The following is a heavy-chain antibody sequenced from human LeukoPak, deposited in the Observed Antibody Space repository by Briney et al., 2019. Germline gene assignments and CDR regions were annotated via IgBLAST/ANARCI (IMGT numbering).Heavy chain of an antibody. V-gene: IGHV3-30*01. D-gene: IGHD3-22*01. J-gene: IGHJ5*02. Sequence: WGSLRLSCAASGFTFSSYAMHWVRQAPGKGLEGVAVISYDGSNKYYADSVKGRFTISRDNSKNTLYLQMNSLRAEDTAVYYCAREGSSGWYNWFDPWGQGTLVTVSS. CDR1: GFTFSSYA. CDR2: ISYDGSNK. CDR3: AREGSSGWYNWFDP.